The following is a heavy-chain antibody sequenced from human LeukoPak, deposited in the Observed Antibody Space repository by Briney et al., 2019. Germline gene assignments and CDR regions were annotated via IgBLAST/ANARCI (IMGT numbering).Heavy chain of an antibody. J-gene: IGHJ6*03. V-gene: IGHV4-4*07. CDR3: AREISGSYYNPLGYMDV. D-gene: IGHD3-10*01. CDR1: GGSISLYC. CDR2: IFTSGIT. Sequence: SETLSLTCTVSGGSISLYCWNWIRQPAGKGLEWIGRIFTSGITNYNPSLKSRVTMSVDTSKSQFSLALSSVTAADTAVYYCAREISGSYYNPLGYMDVWGKGTTVTVAS.